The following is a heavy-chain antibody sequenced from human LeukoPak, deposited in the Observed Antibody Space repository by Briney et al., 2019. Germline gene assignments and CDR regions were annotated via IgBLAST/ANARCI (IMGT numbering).Heavy chain of an antibody. CDR3: ARQGPGRYYYDSSGYYGDY. CDR1: GGSISSYY. V-gene: IGHV4-59*08. D-gene: IGHD3-22*01. J-gene: IGHJ4*02. CDR2: ICHSGST. Sequence: SETLSLTCTVSGGSISSYYWSWIRQPPGKGLEWIGEICHSGSTNYNPSLKSRVTISVDKSKNQFSLKLSSVTAADTAVYYCARQGPGRYYYDSSGYYGDYWGQGTLVTVSS.